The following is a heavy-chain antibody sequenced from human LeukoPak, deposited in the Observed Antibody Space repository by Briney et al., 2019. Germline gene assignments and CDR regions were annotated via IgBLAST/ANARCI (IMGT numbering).Heavy chain of an antibody. Sequence: SETLSLTCTVSGGSISSYYWSWIRQPPGKGLEWIGYIYYSVSTNYNPSLKSRVTISVDTSKNQFSLKLSSVTAADTAVYYCARDPMAEYYFDYWGQGTLVTVSS. V-gene: IGHV4-59*01. CDR3: ARDPMAEYYFDY. J-gene: IGHJ4*02. CDR2: IYYSVST. D-gene: IGHD3-10*01. CDR1: GGSISSYY.